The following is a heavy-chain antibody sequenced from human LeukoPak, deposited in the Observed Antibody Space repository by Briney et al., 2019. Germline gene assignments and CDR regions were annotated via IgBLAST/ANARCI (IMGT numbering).Heavy chain of an antibody. CDR3: ARDKSGSYYDFWSGYYTGNWFDP. CDR1: GFTFSSYS. CDR2: ISSSSSYI. J-gene: IGHJ5*02. V-gene: IGHV3-21*01. D-gene: IGHD3-3*01. Sequence: GGSLRLSCAASGFTFSSYSMNWVRQAPGKGLEWVSSISSSSSYIYYADSVKGRFTISRDNAKNSLYLQMSSLRAEDTAVYYCARDKSGSYYDFWSGYYTGNWFDPWGQGTLVTVSS.